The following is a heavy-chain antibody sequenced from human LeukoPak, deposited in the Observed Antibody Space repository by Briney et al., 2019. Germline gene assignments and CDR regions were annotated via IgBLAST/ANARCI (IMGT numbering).Heavy chain of an antibody. V-gene: IGHV4-34*01. CDR1: GGSFSGYY. Sequence: SETLSLTCAVYGGSFSGYYWSWIRQPPGKGLEWIGEINHSGSTNYNPSLKSRVTISVDTSKNQFSLKLSSVTAADTAVYYCARRRRDGYNTPSYWGQGTLVTVSS. CDR2: INHSGST. D-gene: IGHD5-24*01. CDR3: ARRRRDGYNTPSY. J-gene: IGHJ4*02.